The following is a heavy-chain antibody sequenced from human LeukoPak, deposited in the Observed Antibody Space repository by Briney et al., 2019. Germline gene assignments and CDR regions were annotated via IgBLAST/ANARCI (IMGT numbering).Heavy chain of an antibody. Sequence: SETLSLTCNVSGGSISSYYWSWIRQPAGKGLEWIGRIYTNGSTNYNPSLKSRVTMSVDTSKNQFSLKLSSVTAADTAVYYCAGEQWLAHYDAFDIWGQGTMVTVSS. V-gene: IGHV4-4*07. J-gene: IGHJ3*02. D-gene: IGHD6-19*01. CDR3: AGEQWLAHYDAFDI. CDR1: GGSISSYY. CDR2: IYTNGST.